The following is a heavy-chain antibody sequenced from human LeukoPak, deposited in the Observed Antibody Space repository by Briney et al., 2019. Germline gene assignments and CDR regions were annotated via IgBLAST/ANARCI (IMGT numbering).Heavy chain of an antibody. CDR3: ARVALYVDTAIVGAFDI. Sequence: SETLSLTCTVSGGSISSYYWCWIRQPPGKGLEWIGYIYYSGSTNYNPSLKSRVTISVDTSKNQFSLKLSSVTAADTAVYYCARVALYVDTAIVGAFDIWGQGTMVTVSS. V-gene: IGHV4-59*01. CDR2: IYYSGST. J-gene: IGHJ3*02. D-gene: IGHD5-18*01. CDR1: GGSISSYY.